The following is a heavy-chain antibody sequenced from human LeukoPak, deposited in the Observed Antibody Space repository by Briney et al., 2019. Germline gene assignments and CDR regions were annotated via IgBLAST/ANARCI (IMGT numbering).Heavy chain of an antibody. CDR1: GGSFSGYY. CDR3: ARDGSYTWSPYDAFDI. V-gene: IGHV4-34*01. CDR2: INHSGST. J-gene: IGHJ3*02. D-gene: IGHD1-26*01. Sequence: SETLSLTCAVYGGSFSGYYWSWIRQPPGKGLEWIGEINHSGSTNYNPSLKSRVTISVDTSKNQFSLKLSPVTAADTAVYYCARDGSYTWSPYDAFDIWGQGTMVTVSS.